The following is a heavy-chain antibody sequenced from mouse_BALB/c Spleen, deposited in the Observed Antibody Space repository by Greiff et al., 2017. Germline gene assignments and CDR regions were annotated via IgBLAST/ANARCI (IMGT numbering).Heavy chain of an antibody. D-gene: IGHD1-1*01. Sequence: VQLQQSGPGLVKPSQSLSLTCSVTGYSITSGFYWNWIRQFPGNKLEWMGYISYDGSNNYNPSLKNRISITRDTSKNQFFLKLNSVTTEDTATYYCARGDTTVPMDYWGQGTSVTVSS. V-gene: IGHV3-6*02. J-gene: IGHJ4*01. CDR1: GYSITSGFY. CDR2: ISYDGSN. CDR3: ARGDTTVPMDY.